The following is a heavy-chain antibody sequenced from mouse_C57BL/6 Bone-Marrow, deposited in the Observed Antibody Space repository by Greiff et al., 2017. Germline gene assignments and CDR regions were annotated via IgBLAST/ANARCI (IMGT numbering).Heavy chain of an antibody. Sequence: EVMLVESGGDLVKPGGSLKLSCAASGFTFSSYGMSWVRQTPDKRLEWVATISSGGSYTYYPDSVKGRFTISRDKAKNTLYLQMSSLKSEDTAMYYCARHITTDWGQGTTLTVSS. V-gene: IGHV5-6*01. D-gene: IGHD1-1*01. J-gene: IGHJ2*01. CDR1: GFTFSSYG. CDR2: ISSGGSYT. CDR3: ARHITTD.